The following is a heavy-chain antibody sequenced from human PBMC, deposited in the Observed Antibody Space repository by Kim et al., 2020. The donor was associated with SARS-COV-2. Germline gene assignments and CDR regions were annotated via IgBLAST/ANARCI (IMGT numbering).Heavy chain of an antibody. CDR2: INHSGST. D-gene: IGHD1-7*01. CDR3: ARASKGRYWNCPDY. CDR1: GGSFSGYY. V-gene: IGHV4-34*01. Sequence: SETLSLTCAVYGGSFSGYYWSWIRQPPGKGLEWIGEINHSGSTNYNPSLKSRVTISVDTSKNQFSLKLSSVTAADTAVYYCARASKGRYWNCPDYWGQGTLVTVSS. J-gene: IGHJ4*02.